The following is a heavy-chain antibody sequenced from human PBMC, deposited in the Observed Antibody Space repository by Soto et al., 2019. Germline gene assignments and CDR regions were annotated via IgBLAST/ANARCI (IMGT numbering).Heavy chain of an antibody. V-gene: IGHV4-59*08. Sequence: PSETLSLTCTVSGGSISSYYWSWIRQPPGKGLEWIGYIYYSGSTNYNPSLKSRVTISVDTSKNQFSLKLSSVTAADTAVYYCERQRIHSWHFDYWGQGTLVTVSS. CDR1: GGSISSYY. J-gene: IGHJ4*02. CDR3: ERQRIHSWHFDY. D-gene: IGHD6-13*01. CDR2: IYYSGST.